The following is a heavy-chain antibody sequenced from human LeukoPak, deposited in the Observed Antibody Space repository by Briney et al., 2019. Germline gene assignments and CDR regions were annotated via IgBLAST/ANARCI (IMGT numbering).Heavy chain of an antibody. CDR1: GGSINAYW. CDR3: AGLHFAASEEFDP. CDR2: ISSGGST. Sequence: SETLSLTCTLSGGSINAYWWSWIRQPPGKGLEWIGYISSGGSTNYNPSLKSRVTISLATSKTHFSLNLNSVTAAHTAVYYCAGLHFAASEEFDPWGQGILVTVSS. V-gene: IGHV4-59*08. J-gene: IGHJ5*02. D-gene: IGHD6-13*01.